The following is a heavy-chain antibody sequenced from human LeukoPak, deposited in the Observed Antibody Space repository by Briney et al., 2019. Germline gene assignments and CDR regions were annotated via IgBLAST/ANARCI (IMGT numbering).Heavy chain of an antibody. Sequence: PGGSLRLSCAASGFTFSSYGMHWVRQAPGKGLEWVAVISYDGSNKYYADSVKGRFTISRDNSKNTLYLQMNSLRAEDTAVYYCAKSAQLDITMVRGVIGPIDYWGQGTLVTVSS. CDR3: AKSAQLDITMVRGVIGPIDY. D-gene: IGHD3-10*01. CDR2: ISYDGSNK. J-gene: IGHJ4*02. CDR1: GFTFSSYG. V-gene: IGHV3-30*18.